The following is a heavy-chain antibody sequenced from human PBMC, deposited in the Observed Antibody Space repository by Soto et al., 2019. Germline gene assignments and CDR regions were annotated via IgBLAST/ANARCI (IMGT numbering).Heavy chain of an antibody. J-gene: IGHJ6*02. CDR2: IWFDGSNN. CDR1: GVTFSSHG. CDR3: ARAAVAVSYYFYGMDV. V-gene: IGHV3-33*01. Sequence: GGSLRLSCAASGVTFSSHGMHWVRQAPGKGLEWVAVIWFDGSNNYYADSVKGRFTISRDSSKNTLYLQMNSLRAEDTAVYYCARAAVAVSYYFYGMDVWGQGTAVTVSS. D-gene: IGHD6-19*01.